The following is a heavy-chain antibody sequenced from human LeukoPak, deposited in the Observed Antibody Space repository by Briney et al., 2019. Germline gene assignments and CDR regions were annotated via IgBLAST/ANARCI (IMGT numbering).Heavy chain of an antibody. CDR2: IYYSGST. Sequence: SETLSLTCTVSGGSISSYYWSWIRQPPGKGLEWIGYIYYSGSTNYNPSLKSRVTKSVDTSKNQFSLKLSSVTAADTAVYYCAREALLRTGFDYWGQGTLVTVSS. J-gene: IGHJ4*02. V-gene: IGHV4-59*01. CDR1: GGSISSYY. CDR3: AREALLRTGFDY.